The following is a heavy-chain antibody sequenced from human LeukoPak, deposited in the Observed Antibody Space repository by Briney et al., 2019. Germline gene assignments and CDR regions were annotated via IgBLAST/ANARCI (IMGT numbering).Heavy chain of an antibody. CDR2: IRSKAYGGAT. Sequence: GGSLRLSCTASGFTFGDYAMSWVRQAPGKGLEWVGFIRSKAYGGATECDASVKGRFTISRDHSKSIAYLQMTSLKTEDTAVYYCTRRAHRNYYYGMDVWGKGTTVTVSS. CDR3: TRRAHRNYYYGMDV. J-gene: IGHJ6*04. CDR1: GFTFGDYA. V-gene: IGHV3-49*04.